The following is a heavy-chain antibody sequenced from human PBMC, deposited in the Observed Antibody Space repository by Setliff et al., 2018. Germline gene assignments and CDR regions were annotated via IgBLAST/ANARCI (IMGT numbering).Heavy chain of an antibody. Sequence: GGSLRLSCAASGFTFSSYGMNWVRQAPGKGLEWLSYISSSSTTIYYADSVKGRFTVSRDNAKNSLYLQMNSLRADDAAVYYCARGRDFWSGYLVYWGQGTLVTVSS. CDR1: GFTFSSYG. D-gene: IGHD3-3*01. CDR2: ISSSSTTI. V-gene: IGHV3-48*01. CDR3: ARGRDFWSGYLVY. J-gene: IGHJ4*02.